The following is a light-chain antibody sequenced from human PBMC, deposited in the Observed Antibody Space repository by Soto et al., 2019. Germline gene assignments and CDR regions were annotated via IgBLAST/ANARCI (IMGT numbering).Light chain of an antibody. V-gene: IGKV3-20*01. CDR3: QQYGSSARM. CDR2: GTI. CDR1: QSITASY. Sequence: EIVLTQSPGTLSLSPGERATLYCRASQSITASYLAWYQQKPGQAPRLLIYGTITRSTGIPHRYSGSGSGTDFTLTISRLELEDFAVYYCQQYGSSARMLGPGTKVEIK. J-gene: IGKJ1*01.